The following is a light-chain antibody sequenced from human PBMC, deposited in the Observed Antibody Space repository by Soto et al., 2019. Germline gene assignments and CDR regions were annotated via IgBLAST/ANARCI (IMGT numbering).Light chain of an antibody. CDR3: QQCGTSPLT. J-gene: IGKJ4*01. V-gene: IGKV3-20*01. CDR1: QSVSRN. CDR2: GAS. Sequence: EIVMTQSPATLSVSPGERATLSCRASQSVSRNLAWYQQKPGQAPRLLIYGASTRATGIPDRFSGSGSGTDFTLTISRLEPEEFAVYYCQQCGTSPLTFGGGTKVEIK.